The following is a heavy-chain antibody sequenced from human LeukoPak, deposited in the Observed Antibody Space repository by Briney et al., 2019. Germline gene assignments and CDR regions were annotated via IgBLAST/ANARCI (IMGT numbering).Heavy chain of an antibody. CDR3: ARLYCSSTSCYGYFDY. V-gene: IGHV1-2*04. CDR1: GYTFTGYY. D-gene: IGHD2-2*01. Sequence: ASVKVSCKASGYTFTGYYMHWVRQAPGQGLEWMGWINPNSGGTNYAQKFQGWVTMTRDTSISTAYMELSRLRSDDTAVYYCARLYCSSTSCYGYFDYWGQGTLVTVSS. J-gene: IGHJ4*02. CDR2: INPNSGGT.